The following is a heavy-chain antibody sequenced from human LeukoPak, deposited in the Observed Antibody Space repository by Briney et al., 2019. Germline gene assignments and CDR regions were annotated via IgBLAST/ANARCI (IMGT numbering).Heavy chain of an antibody. CDR2: IYYSGST. J-gene: IGHJ6*03. CDR3: ARQTRYPLYYMDV. V-gene: IGHV4-39*01. D-gene: IGHD1-14*01. CDR1: GGSISSSSYY. Sequence: SETLSLTCTASGGSISSSSYYWGWIRQPPGKGLEWIGSIYYSGSTYYNPSLKSRVTISVDTSKNQFSLKLTSVTAADTAVYFCARQTRYPLYYMDVWGKGTTVTISS.